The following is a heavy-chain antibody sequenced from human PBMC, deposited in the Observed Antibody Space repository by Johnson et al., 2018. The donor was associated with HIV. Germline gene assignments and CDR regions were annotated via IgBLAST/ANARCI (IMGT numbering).Heavy chain of an antibody. CDR3: ARVKGAFDI. CDR2: ISYDGSSN. CDR1: GFGFSDYG. Sequence: QVQLVESGGGVVQPGRSLRLSCAASGFGFSDYGMHWVRQAPGKGLEWVAVISYDGSSNFHIDSVKGRFTISRDNSENTLYLQMNSLSPEDTAVYYCARVKGAFDIWGQGTMVTVSS. J-gene: IGHJ3*02. V-gene: IGHV3-33*05.